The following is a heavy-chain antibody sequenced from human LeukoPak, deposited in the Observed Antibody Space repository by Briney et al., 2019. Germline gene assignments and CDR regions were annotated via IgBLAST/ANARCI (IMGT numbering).Heavy chain of an antibody. J-gene: IGHJ4*02. V-gene: IGHV3-73*01. D-gene: IGHD6-13*01. Sequence: PGGSLRLSCAASGFTFSGSAMHWVRQASGKGPEWVGRIRSKANSYATAYAASVKGRFTISRDDSKKTAYLQMNSLKTEDTAVYYCTRLYGSSSWYYFDYWGQGTLVTVSS. CDR3: TRLYGSSSWYYFDY. CDR2: IRSKANSYAT. CDR1: GFTFSGSA.